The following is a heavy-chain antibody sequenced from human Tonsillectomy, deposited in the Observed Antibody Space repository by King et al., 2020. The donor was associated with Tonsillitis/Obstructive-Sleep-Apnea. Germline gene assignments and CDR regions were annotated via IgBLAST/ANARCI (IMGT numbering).Heavy chain of an antibody. Sequence: QLVQSGAEVKEPGESLKISCKGSGYSFTTYWIGWGRQMPGKGLEWMGIMHPGDSDTRYSPSFQGQVTISADKAMSTAYLQWRSLKASDTAMYYCARRSNYFASASDFDCWGQGTLVTVSA. CDR1: GYSFTTYW. J-gene: IGHJ4*02. CDR2: MHPGDSDT. CDR3: ARRSNYFASASDFDC. V-gene: IGHV5-51*01. D-gene: IGHD3-22*01.